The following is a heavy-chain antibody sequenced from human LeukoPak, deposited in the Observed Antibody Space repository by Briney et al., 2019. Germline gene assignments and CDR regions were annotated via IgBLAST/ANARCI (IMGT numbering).Heavy chain of an antibody. Sequence: TSETLSLTCSVSGGSISSYYGSWIRQPPGKGLECIGYIYYSGSTNYNPSLKSRVTISVDTSKNQFSLKLSSVTAADTAVYYCARDNASPYYYYGMDVWGQGTTVTVSS. V-gene: IGHV4-59*01. J-gene: IGHJ6*02. CDR3: ARDNASPYYYYGMDV. CDR2: IYYSGST. CDR1: GGSISSYY.